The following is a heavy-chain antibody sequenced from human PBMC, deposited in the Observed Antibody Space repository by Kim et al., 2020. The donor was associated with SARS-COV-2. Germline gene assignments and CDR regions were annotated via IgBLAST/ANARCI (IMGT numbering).Heavy chain of an antibody. J-gene: IGHJ6*02. CDR1: GGSISSYY. CDR2: IYYSGST. Sequence: SETLSLTCTVSGGSISSYYWSWIRQPPGQGLEWIGYIYYSGSTNYNPSLKSRVTISVDTSKNQFSLKLSSVTAADTAVYFCARQDSRARARITFGGGMPINYYYYSGMDVWGQGTPVTVSS. V-gene: IGHV4-59*08. D-gene: IGHD3-16*01. CDR3: ARQDSRARARITFGGGMPINYYYYSGMDV.